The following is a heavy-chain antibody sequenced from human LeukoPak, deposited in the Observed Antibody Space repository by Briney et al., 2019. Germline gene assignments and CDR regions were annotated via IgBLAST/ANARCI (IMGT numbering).Heavy chain of an antibody. J-gene: IGHJ4*02. CDR3: AGAPLNSYDGDPYFDY. V-gene: IGHV1-69*04. Sequence: SVKVSCKASGGTFSSYAISWVRQAPGQGLEWMGRIIPILGIANYAQKFQGRVTITADKSTSTAYMELSSLRSEDTAVYYCAGAPLNSYDGDPYFDYWGQGTLVTVSS. D-gene: IGHD5-18*01. CDR2: IIPILGIA. CDR1: GGTFSSYA.